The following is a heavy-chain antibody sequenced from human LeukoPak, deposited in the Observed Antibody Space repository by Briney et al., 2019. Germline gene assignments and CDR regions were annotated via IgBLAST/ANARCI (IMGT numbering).Heavy chain of an antibody. D-gene: IGHD3-9*01. CDR1: GYIFTDYY. J-gene: IGHJ4*02. CDR3: ARDWAYYDTLTGYYIYHFDN. V-gene: IGHV1-2*06. CDR2: INPNSGGT. Sequence: GASVKVSCKASGYIFTDYYIHWVRQAPGQGHEWMGRINPNSGGTNFAQKFQARVTMTSDTSISTAYMEVSGLESDDTAVYYCARDWAYYDTLTGYYIYHFDNWGQGTLVTVSS.